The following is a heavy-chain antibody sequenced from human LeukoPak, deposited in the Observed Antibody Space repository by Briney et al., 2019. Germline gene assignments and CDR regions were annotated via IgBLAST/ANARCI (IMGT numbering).Heavy chain of an antibody. Sequence: SHTLSLTCTFSGDSISDYYGSCVPQPPGKGLEWIGYVYSRGKTQYKPSLKGRVTIYIDTSKNQLSLKLRSVTAADTAVYHCARMHTYYFDVYDPRDYYNYHMEVWGRGPAVGVSS. J-gene: IGHJ6*03. CDR2: VYSRGKT. D-gene: IGHD3-22*01. V-gene: IGHV4-4*08. CDR3: ARMHTYYFDVYDPRDYYNYHMEV. CDR1: GDSISDYY.